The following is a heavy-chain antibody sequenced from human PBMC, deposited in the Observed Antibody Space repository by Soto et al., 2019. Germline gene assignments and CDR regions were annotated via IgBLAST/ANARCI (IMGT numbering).Heavy chain of an antibody. V-gene: IGHV6-1*01. CDR2: TYYKSKWFN. Sequence: SQTLSLTCAISGDSVSTNSVAWNWFRQSPSRGLVWLGRTYYKSKWFNEYAVSVKSRITINPDTSKNQFSLQLNSVTPDDTAVYYCAREVYFDFWKNYYDGVDVWGQGTAVTVSS. CDR3: AREVYFDFWKNYYDGVDV. CDR1: GDSVSTNSVA. D-gene: IGHD3-3*01. J-gene: IGHJ6*02.